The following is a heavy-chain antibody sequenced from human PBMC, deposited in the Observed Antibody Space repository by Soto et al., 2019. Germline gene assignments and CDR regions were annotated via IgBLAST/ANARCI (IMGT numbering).Heavy chain of an antibody. CDR3: GRDTSMGGRYYYGVDV. J-gene: IGHJ6*02. D-gene: IGHD2-15*01. CDR2: ISFDGSTR. CDR1: GFTFNIYG. V-gene: IGHV3-30*03. Sequence: ESVGGVVQSGRSLRLSCAASGFTFNIYGLHWVRQTPGKGLEWVAAISFDGSTRSYADSAKGRFTISRDDSKKTLHLVMNSLRSEDTAVYYCGRDTSMGGRYYYGVDVWGQGTTVTVSS.